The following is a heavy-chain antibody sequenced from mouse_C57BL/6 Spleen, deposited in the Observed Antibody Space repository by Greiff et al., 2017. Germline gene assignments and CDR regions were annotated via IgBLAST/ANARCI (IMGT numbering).Heavy chain of an antibody. V-gene: IGHV2-2*01. Sequence: QVQLKESGPGLVQPSQSLSITCTVSGFSLTSYGVHWVRQSPGKGLEWLGVIWSGGSTDYNAAFISRLSISKDNSKSQVFFKMNSLQADDTAIYYCARNPLFYYGSSFYYFDYWGQGTTLTVSS. CDR2: IWSGGST. CDR3: ARNPLFYYGSSFYYFDY. CDR1: GFSLTSYG. D-gene: IGHD1-1*01. J-gene: IGHJ2*01.